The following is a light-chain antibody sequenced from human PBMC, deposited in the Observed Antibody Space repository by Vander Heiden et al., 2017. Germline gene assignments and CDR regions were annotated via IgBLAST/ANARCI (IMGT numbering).Light chain of an antibody. V-gene: IGLV3-25*03. CDR2: SDT. CDR3: QSADSSGTYSVV. J-gene: IGLJ2*01. Sequence: SSDLTLPPSVSVTPGQTVKTTCTADVLARQTAYWYQPQPGLASLSLIYSDTKRPSGIPERFSGSITGTIVTLTISDVQAEDEADYYCQSADSSGTYSVVFGGGTQLTVL. CDR1: VLARQT.